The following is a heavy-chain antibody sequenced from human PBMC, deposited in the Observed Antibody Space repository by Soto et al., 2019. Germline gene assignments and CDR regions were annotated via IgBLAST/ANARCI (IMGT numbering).Heavy chain of an antibody. CDR3: TTGRYDLLY. J-gene: IGHJ4*02. Sequence: EVQLVESGGGLVKPGGSLRLSCAVSGFTFDKVWMNWVRQAPGKGLEWVGRIKSKTDGGTTDYAAPVKGRFTISRDDSKNMLYLQMNSLKTDDTGMYFCTTGRYDLLYWGQGTLVTV. CDR1: GFTFDKVW. D-gene: IGHD3-3*01. V-gene: IGHV3-15*07. CDR2: IKSKTDGGTT.